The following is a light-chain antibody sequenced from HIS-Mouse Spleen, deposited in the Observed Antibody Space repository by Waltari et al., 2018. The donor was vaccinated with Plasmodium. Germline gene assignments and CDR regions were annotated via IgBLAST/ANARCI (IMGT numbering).Light chain of an antibody. J-gene: IGKJ2*01. V-gene: IGKV2-28*01. CDR3: MQALQTPPT. CDR2: LGS. Sequence: DIVMTQSPLSLPVTPGEPASISCRSSQSRLHSNGYKYLDWYLQKPGQSPQLLIYLGSNRASGVPDRFSGSGSGTDCTLKISRVEAEDVGVYYCMQALQTPPTFGQGTKLESK. CDR1: QSRLHSNGYKY.